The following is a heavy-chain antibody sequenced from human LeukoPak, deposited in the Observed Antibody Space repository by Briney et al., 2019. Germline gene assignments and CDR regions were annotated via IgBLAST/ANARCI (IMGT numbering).Heavy chain of an antibody. D-gene: IGHD3-3*01. J-gene: IGHJ4*02. V-gene: IGHV3-23*01. CDR2: ISASGSNT. CDR3: VKDLLQQYTFWSGQTSFDY. Sequence: GGSLRLSCAASGFIFSNYAMSWVRQAPGKGLEWVSVISASGSNTYYADSVKGRFTISRDISYNTLDLQMNSLTAEDTAVYYCVKDLLQQYTFWSGQTSFDYWGQGTLVTVSS. CDR1: GFIFSNYA.